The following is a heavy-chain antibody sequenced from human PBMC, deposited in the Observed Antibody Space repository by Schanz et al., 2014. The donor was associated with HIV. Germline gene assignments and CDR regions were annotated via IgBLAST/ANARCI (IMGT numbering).Heavy chain of an antibody. V-gene: IGHV3-48*02. Sequence: EVQLVESGGGLVQPGGSLRLSCVVSGLSFNDAWMTWVRQAPGKGLEWVAHMIWNNGIYYADSVKGRFTISRDNAKNSLYLQMNSLRDEDTAVYYCARRSSDGGYYDNWGQGTLVTVSS. CDR3: ARRSSDGGYYDN. CDR1: GLSFNDAW. D-gene: IGHD2-15*01. J-gene: IGHJ4*02. CDR2: MIWNNGI.